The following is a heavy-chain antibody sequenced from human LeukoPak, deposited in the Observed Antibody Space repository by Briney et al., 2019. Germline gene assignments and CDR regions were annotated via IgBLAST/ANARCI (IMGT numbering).Heavy chain of an antibody. D-gene: IGHD1-7*01. CDR3: ARDWNYSSDY. J-gene: IGHJ4*02. CDR2: IYHSGST. CDR1: GYPISSGYY. V-gene: IGHV4-38-2*02. Sequence: SETLSLTCTVSGYPISSGYYWGWIRPPQGKGLEGIGNIYHSGSTYYNPSLNSLVTISVDTSKNQFSLKLSSVTAAATAVYYCARDWNYSSDYWGQGTLVTVSS.